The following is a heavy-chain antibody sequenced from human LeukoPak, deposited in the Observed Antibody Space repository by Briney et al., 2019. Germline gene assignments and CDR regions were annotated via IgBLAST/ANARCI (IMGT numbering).Heavy chain of an antibody. J-gene: IGHJ5*02. CDR2: IGAYNGNT. Sequence: ASVKVSCKASGYTFTRYGIIWVRQARCQGLEWMGWIGAYNGNTNYAQKLQGRVTMTTDTSTSTAYMEMRSLRSDDTAVYYCAGGSVVTYYYGSSGEAVTYNGFDPWGQGTLVTVSS. CDR1: GYTFTRYG. CDR3: AGGSVVTYYYGSSGEAVTYNGFDP. D-gene: IGHD3-22*01. V-gene: IGHV1-18*01.